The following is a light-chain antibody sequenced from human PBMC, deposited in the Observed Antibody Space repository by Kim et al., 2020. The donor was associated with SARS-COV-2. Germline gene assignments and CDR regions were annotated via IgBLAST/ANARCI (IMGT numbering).Light chain of an antibody. J-gene: IGLJ1*01. V-gene: IGLV2-11*01. Sequence: GHAVTIPCTGTSSEFGGDNYVSGYQPHPDKAPKLMVYDVSKRPSGVPDRFSGSKSGNTASLTISGLQAEDEADYYCCSYAGSYTYVFGTGTKVTVL. CDR2: DVS. CDR1: SSEFGGDNY. CDR3: CSYAGSYTYV.